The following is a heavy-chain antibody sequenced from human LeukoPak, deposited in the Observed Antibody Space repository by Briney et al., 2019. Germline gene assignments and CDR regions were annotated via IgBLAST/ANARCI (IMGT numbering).Heavy chain of an antibody. D-gene: IGHD3-22*01. J-gene: IGHJ4*02. V-gene: IGHV1-18*01. Sequence: ASVKVSCKASGYIFISYGISWVRQAPGQGLEWMVWISAYNGSTKYAQKLQDRVTMTTDTSTSTDYMELRSLRSDDTVVYYCARDVRGIVGMDYFDYWGQGTLVTVSS. CDR1: GYIFISYG. CDR2: ISAYNGST. CDR3: ARDVRGIVGMDYFDY.